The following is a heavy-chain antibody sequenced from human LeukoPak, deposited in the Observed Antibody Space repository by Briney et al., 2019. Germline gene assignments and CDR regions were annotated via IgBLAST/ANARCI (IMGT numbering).Heavy chain of an antibody. J-gene: IGHJ4*02. CDR3: ARSSRLDY. D-gene: IGHD2-2*01. CDR1: GGSFSGYY. V-gene: IGHV4-34*01. CDR2: INHSGST. Sequence: ASETLSLTCAVYGGSFSGYYWSWIRQPPGKGLEWIGEINHSGSTNYNPSLKSRVTISVDTSKNQFSLKPSSVTAADTAVYYCARSSRLDYWGQGTLVTVSS.